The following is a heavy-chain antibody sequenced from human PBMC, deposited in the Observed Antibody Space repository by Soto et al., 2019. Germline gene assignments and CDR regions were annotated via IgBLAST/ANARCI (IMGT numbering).Heavy chain of an antibody. D-gene: IGHD5-18*01. J-gene: IGHJ4*02. CDR3: VSDRGYGHASVPYS. CDR1: GFAFSSYG. Sequence: QAQLVESGGGVVQPGRSLRLSCAASGFAFSSYGMHWVRQAPGTGLEWVAVISYDGSLQHYADTVKGRFTISRDTSKNMVLLQMSSLRAEDTAVYYCVSDRGYGHASVPYSWGQGTLVSVSS. CDR2: ISYDGSLQ. V-gene: IGHV3-30*03.